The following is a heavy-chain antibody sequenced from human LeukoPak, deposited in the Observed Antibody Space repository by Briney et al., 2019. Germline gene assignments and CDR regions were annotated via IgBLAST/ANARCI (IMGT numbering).Heavy chain of an antibody. CDR1: GFDFGAYE. V-gene: IGHV3-48*03. CDR2: FAGSDTTK. J-gene: IGHJ4*02. Sequence: SGGSLRLSCAASGFDFGAYEMNWVRQAPGKGLEWVAYFAGSDTTKYYADSVRGRFTISRDNAKNSLYLQKNSLRAEDTALYYCTTLGYHLDSWGQGTLVTVSS. CDR3: TTLGYHLDS. D-gene: IGHD3-22*01.